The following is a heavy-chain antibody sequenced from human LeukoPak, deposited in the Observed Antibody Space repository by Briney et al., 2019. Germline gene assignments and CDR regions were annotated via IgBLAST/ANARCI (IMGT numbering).Heavy chain of an antibody. CDR2: IYYSGST. D-gene: IGHD2-8*02. Sequence: SETLSLTFTVSGGSIISYYWSWIRQTPGKGLEWIGYIYYSGSTNYNPSLESRVTISVDTSKNQLSLKLSSVTAADTAVYYCARQAGGTYYFDYWGQGTLVTVSS. V-gene: IGHV4-59*08. CDR1: GGSIISYY. CDR3: ARQAGGTYYFDY. J-gene: IGHJ4*02.